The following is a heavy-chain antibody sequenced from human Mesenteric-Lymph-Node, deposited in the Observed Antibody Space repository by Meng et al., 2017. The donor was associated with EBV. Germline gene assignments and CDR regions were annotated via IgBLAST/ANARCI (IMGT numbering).Heavy chain of an antibody. CDR1: GFTFSNYA. Sequence: VCLWGSGGGLVQPGGSRRLSCVASGFTFSNYAMSWVRQAPGKGLEWVSTTSGGGDITYYADSVKGRFTISRDNSKNTLFLQMNSLKAEDTAVYYCANESFPWGQGTLVTVSS. J-gene: IGHJ5*02. CDR2: TSGGGDIT. CDR3: ANESFP. V-gene: IGHV3-23*01.